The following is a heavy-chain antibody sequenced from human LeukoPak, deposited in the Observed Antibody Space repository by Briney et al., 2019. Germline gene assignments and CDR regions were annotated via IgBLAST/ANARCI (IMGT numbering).Heavy chain of an antibody. CDR3: ARDKPTVTTPNWFDP. Sequence: ASVKVSCKASGYTFTSYGISWVRQAPGQGLEWMGWISAYNGNTNYAQKLQDRVTMTTDTSTSTAYMELRSLRSDDTAVYYCARDKPTVTTPNWFDPWGQGTLVTVSS. J-gene: IGHJ5*02. CDR1: GYTFTSYG. D-gene: IGHD4-17*01. V-gene: IGHV1-18*01. CDR2: ISAYNGNT.